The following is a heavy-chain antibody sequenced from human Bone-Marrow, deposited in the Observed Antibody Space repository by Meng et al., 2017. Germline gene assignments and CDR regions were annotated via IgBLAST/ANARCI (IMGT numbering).Heavy chain of an antibody. CDR2: TSVDASQK. CDR3: ARDGNIGFTDFDY. Sequence: QGLFVVSEVGVVEPSLTLSLSCPASGFTFSTSALHWCRQAPGKGRVWVAVTSVDASQKSYADSVKGRLTISRDNCQNTLYLQIDSLRIEDTAVYYCARDGNIGFTDFDYWGQGTLVTVSS. D-gene: IGHD2/OR15-2a*01. CDR1: GFTFSTSA. J-gene: IGHJ4*02. V-gene: IGHV3-30*04.